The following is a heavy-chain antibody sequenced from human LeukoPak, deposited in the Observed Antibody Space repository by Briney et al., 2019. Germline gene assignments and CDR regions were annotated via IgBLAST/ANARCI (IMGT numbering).Heavy chain of an antibody. J-gene: IGHJ5*02. CDR1: GFTFNNAW. Sequence: PGGSLRLSCAASGFTFNNAWMNWVRQAPGKGLEWVGRIKSKNVGGTTDYAAPVKGRFTISRDDSKNTVYLQMNSLKIEDTAVYYCTSHAAFDPWGQGTLITVSS. V-gene: IGHV3-15*01. CDR2: IKSKNVGGTT. CDR3: TSHAAFDP.